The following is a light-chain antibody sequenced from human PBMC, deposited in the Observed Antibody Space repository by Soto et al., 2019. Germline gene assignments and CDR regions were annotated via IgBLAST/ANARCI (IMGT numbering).Light chain of an antibody. Sequence: QSALTQPASVSGSPGQSITISCTGTSSDVGGYNYVSWYQQHPGKAPKLMIYEVRNRPSGVSNRFSGSNSGNTASLTISGLQAEDEADYYCSSYTSGSTWVFGGGTKLTVL. V-gene: IGLV2-14*01. J-gene: IGLJ3*02. CDR1: SSDVGGYNY. CDR2: EVR. CDR3: SSYTSGSTWV.